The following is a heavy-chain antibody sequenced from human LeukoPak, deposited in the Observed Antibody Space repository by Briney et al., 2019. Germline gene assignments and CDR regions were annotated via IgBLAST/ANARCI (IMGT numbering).Heavy chain of an antibody. J-gene: IGHJ6*03. D-gene: IGHD6-19*01. CDR2: ISTYTGNT. CDR1: GYTFTSYG. CDR3: AREGGYYSSGWYSHSHYYMDV. V-gene: IGHV1-18*01. Sequence: ASVKVSCKTSGYTFTSYGISWVRQAPGQGLEWMGWISTYTGNTNYAQKLQGRVTMTTDTSTSTAYMELRSLISDDTAVYYCAREGGYYSSGWYSHSHYYMDVWGKGTTVTISS.